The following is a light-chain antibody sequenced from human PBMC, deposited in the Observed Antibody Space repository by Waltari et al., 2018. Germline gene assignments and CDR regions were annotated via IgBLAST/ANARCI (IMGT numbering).Light chain of an antibody. V-gene: IGLV2-14*03. CDR1: NSDVGGYNY. J-gene: IGLJ2*01. CDR2: DVN. Sequence: QSTLTQPASVSGSPGQSITISCTGTNSDVGGYNYVSWYQQLPDKAPKLMIYDVNKWPSGVSNRFSGSKSGNTASLTISGLQAEDEADYYCSSYTNRDTHVIFGGGTKLTVL. CDR3: SSYTNRDTHVI.